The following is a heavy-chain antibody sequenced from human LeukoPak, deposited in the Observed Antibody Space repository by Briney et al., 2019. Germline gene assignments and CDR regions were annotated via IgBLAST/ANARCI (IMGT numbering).Heavy chain of an antibody. J-gene: IGHJ3*02. CDR1: GGSISSGGYF. CDR2: IKQDGSEK. V-gene: IGHV3-7*04. CDR3: AGGYSYGYDAFDI. Sequence: ETLSLTCTVSGGSISSGGYFWTWIRQAPGKGLEWVANIKQDGSEKYYVDSVKGRFTISRDNAKNSLYPQMNSLRAEDTAVYYCAGGYSYGYDAFDIWGQGTMVTVSS. D-gene: IGHD5-18*01.